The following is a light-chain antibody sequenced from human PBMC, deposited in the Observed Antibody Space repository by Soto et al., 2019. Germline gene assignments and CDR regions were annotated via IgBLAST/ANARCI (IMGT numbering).Light chain of an antibody. V-gene: IGLV2-14*01. J-gene: IGLJ1*01. CDR1: SSDVGGYNY. CDR3: SSYTSSSTPLSV. CDR2: EVS. Sequence: QSALTQPASVSGSPGQSITISCTGTSSDVGGYNYVSWYQQHPGKAPKLMIYEVSNRPSGVSNRFSGSKSGNTASLTISGLQAEDEADYYCSSYTSSSTPLSVFGTGTKLTVL.